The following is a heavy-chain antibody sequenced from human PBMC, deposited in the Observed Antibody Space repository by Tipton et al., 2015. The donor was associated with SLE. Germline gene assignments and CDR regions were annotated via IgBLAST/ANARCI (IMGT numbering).Heavy chain of an antibody. Sequence: TLSLTCTVIGGSFSSYYWSWIRQPPGKGLEWIGYIYYSGSTNYNPSLKSRVTISVDTSKNQFSLKLSAVTAADTAVDYCAGGQTAMDDWWGQGTLAAVSA. CDR2: IYYSGST. CDR3: AGGQTAMDDW. J-gene: IGHJ4*02. CDR1: GGSFSSYY. D-gene: IGHD5-18*01. V-gene: IGHV4-59*01.